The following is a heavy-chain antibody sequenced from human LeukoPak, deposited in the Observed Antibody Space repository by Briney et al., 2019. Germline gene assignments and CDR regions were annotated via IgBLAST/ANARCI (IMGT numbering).Heavy chain of an antibody. J-gene: IGHJ4*02. CDR2: INPNSGGT. CDR1: GYTFTGYY. V-gene: IGHV1-2*04. D-gene: IGHD3-3*01. CDR3: ARPVEEPSNPFWGGQHPESDS. Sequence: ASVKVSCKASGYTFTGYYMHWVRQAPGQGLEWMGWINPNSGGTNYAQKFQGWVTMTRDTSISTAYMELTDLTSEDTAIYFCARPVEEPSNPFWGGQHPESDSWGQGTLVTVSS.